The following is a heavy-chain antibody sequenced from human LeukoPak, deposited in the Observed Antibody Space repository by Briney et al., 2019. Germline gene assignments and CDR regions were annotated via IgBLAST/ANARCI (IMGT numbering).Heavy chain of an antibody. CDR3: ARAIRATIAYDI. CDR1: GYTFTDYY. CDR2: INPNNSGT. Sequence: ASVKVSCKASGYTFTDYYIHWVRQAPGQGLEWMGWINPNNSGTYYAQRFQGRVTLTRDTSISTAYMELSRLTSDDTAVYYCARAIRATIAYDIWGQGTMVTVSS. V-gene: IGHV1-2*02. D-gene: IGHD4/OR15-4a*01. J-gene: IGHJ3*02.